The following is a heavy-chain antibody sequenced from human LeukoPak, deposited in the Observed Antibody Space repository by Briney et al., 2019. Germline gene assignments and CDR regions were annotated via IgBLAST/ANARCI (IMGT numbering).Heavy chain of an antibody. CDR2: SHYSGSN. D-gene: IGHD3-22*01. V-gene: IGHV4-39*01. Sequence: SETLSLTCTVSGGSISSGACYWGWIRQPPGKGLEWIGSSHYSGSNYYNPSLKSRVTISVDTSKNQFSLSLSSVTAADTAVYYCARLSRYYDRSGYFFDDYWGQGTLATVSS. CDR1: GGSISSGACY. CDR3: ARLSRYYDRSGYFFDDY. J-gene: IGHJ4*02.